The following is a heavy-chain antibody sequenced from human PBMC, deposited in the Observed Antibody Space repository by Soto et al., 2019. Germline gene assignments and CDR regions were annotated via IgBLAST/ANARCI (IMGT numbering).Heavy chain of an antibody. J-gene: IGHJ6*02. V-gene: IGHV1-69*06. CDR1: GGTFSSYA. D-gene: IGHD2-2*01. CDR3: AKHCSSTSCPQRYYYYYYGMDV. Sequence: SVKVSCKASGGTFSSYAISWVRQAPGQGLEWMGGIIPIFGTANYAQKFQGRVTITADKSTSTAYMELSSLRSEDTAVYYCAKHCSSTSCPQRYYYYYYGMDVWGQGTTVTVSS. CDR2: IIPIFGTA.